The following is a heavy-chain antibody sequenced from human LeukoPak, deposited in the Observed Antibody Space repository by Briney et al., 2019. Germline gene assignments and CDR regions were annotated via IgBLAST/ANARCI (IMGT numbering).Heavy chain of an antibody. J-gene: IGHJ6*03. CDR2: ISGTGGTT. D-gene: IGHD2-15*01. Sequence: GGSLRLSCAASGFTFDDYGMSWVRQAPGKGLEWVSAISGTGGTTYYADSVKGRFTISRDNSKNTLYLQMNSLRAEDTAVYYCAKNGDRGAYCSGGSCYPYYYYYMDVWGKGTTVTISS. CDR3: AKNGDRGAYCSGGSCYPYYYYYMDV. CDR1: GFTFDDYG. V-gene: IGHV3-23*01.